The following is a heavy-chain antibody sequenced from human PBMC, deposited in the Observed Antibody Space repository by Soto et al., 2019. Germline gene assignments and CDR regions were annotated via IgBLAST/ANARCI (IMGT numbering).Heavy chain of an antibody. J-gene: IGHJ6*02. Sequence: SVKVACKGAGYSFTSDGSRWVRQAPGQGLEWMGWISAYNGNTNYAQKLQGRVTMTTDTSTSTAYMELRSLRSDDTAVYYCARDPDRPDRDYYGMDVWGQGTTVTVYS. CDR2: ISAYNGNT. CDR1: GYSFTSDG. CDR3: ARDPDRPDRDYYGMDV. V-gene: IGHV1-18*01. D-gene: IGHD6-6*01.